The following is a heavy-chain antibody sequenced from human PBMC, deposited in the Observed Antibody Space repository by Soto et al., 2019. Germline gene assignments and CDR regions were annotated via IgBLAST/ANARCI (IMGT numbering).Heavy chain of an antibody. CDR3: VRDLGSMVRGIVPLFDY. Sequence: ASVKVSCKASGYTFTSFGISWLRQAPGQGLEWMGWISAYNGNTKYAQKLQGRVTMTTDTSTSTAYMELRSLRSDDTAVYYCVRDLGSMVRGIVPLFDYWGQGTLVTVPQ. J-gene: IGHJ4*02. V-gene: IGHV1-18*01. CDR2: ISAYNGNT. CDR1: GYTFTSFG. D-gene: IGHD3-10*01.